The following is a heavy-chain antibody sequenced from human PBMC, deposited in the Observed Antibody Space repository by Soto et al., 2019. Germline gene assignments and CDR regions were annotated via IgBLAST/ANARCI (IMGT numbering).Heavy chain of an antibody. V-gene: IGHV3-30*03. D-gene: IGHD5-12*01. CDR3: ARRVLYDPFQH. J-gene: IGHJ1*01. CDR1: GFTFSSYG. CDR2: ISYDGSNK. Sequence: GALRLSCAASGFTFSSYGMHWVRQAPGKGLEWVAVISYDGSNKYYADSVKGRFTISRDNSKNTLYLQMNSLRAEDTAVYYCARRVLYDPFQHWGQGTLVTVSS.